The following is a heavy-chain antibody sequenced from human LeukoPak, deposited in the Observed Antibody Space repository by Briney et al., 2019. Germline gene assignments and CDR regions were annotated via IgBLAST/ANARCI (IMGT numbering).Heavy chain of an antibody. CDR1: GFTFSSYW. CDR2: INSDGSST. V-gene: IGHV3-74*01. J-gene: IGHJ6*04. CDR3: ARGDYGDSGLGGV. D-gene: IGHD4-17*01. Sequence: PGGSLRLSCAASGFTFSSYWMHWVRQAPGKGLVWVSRINSDGSSTSYADSVKGRFTISRDNAKNALCLQMNSLRAEDTAVYYCARGDYGDSGLGGVWGKGTTVTVSS.